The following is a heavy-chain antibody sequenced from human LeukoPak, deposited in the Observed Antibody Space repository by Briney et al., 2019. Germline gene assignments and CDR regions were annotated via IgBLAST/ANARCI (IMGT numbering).Heavy chain of an antibody. CDR1: GGSFSGYY. CDR2: INHSGST. V-gene: IGHV4-34*01. CDR3: ARARWLQPFDY. Sequence: SETLSLTCAVYGGSFSGYYWSWNRQPPGKGLEWIGEINHSGSTNYNPSLKSRVTISVDTSKNQFSLKLSSVTAADTAAYYCARARWLQPFDYWGQGTLVTVSS. D-gene: IGHD5-24*01. J-gene: IGHJ4*02.